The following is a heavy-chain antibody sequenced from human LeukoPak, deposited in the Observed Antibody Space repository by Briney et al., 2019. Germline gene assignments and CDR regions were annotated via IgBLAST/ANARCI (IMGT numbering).Heavy chain of an antibody. CDR3: ARAISGSPLY. Sequence: GGSLRLSCAASGFTFSSYSMNWVRQAPGKGLEWVSSISSNSSYIYYADSVKGRFTISRDNAKNSLHLQMNSLRAEDTAVYSCARAISGSPLYWGQGTLLTVSS. CDR1: GFTFSSYS. CDR2: ISSNSSYI. D-gene: IGHD1-26*01. J-gene: IGHJ4*02. V-gene: IGHV3-21*01.